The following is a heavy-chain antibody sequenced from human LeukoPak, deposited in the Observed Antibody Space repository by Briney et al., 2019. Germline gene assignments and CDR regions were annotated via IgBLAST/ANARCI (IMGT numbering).Heavy chain of an antibody. Sequence: ASVKVSCKASGFTLNAYYMHWVRQAPGQRLEWIGWINPNSGRANYVQKFQGRVNMTRDTSVSAVHMELSGLQSGDTAVYFCARDVYRFLRWNFDSWGQGTLITVSS. CDR2: INPNSGRA. D-gene: IGHD3-3*01. V-gene: IGHV1-2*02. J-gene: IGHJ5*01. CDR3: ARDVYRFLRWNFDS. CDR1: GFTLNAYY.